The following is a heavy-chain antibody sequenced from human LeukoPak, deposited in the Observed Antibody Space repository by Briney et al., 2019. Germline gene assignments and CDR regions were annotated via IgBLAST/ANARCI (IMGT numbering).Heavy chain of an antibody. V-gene: IGHV3-7*01. CDR2: INRDASAK. J-gene: IGHJ4*02. Sequence: GGLLRLCSAASGITLSSPWMSWVRPAAGKGLEGVAKINRDASAKYYVASVRGRFTISRDNAKNSIYLQMNSLRVDDTAVYYCARWNIRGTAHQLDYWGQGSLVTVS. CDR1: GITLSSPW. CDR3: ARWNIRGTAHQLDY. D-gene: IGHD1-7*01.